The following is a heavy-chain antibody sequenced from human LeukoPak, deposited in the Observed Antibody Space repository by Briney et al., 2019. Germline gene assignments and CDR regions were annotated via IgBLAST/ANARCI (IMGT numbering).Heavy chain of an antibody. CDR2: ISAYNGNT. J-gene: IGHJ6*02. V-gene: IGHV1-18*01. D-gene: IGHD3-3*01. Sequence: ASVKVSCKASGYTFTSYGIRWVRQAPGQGLEWMGWISAYNGNTNYAQKLQGRVTMTTDTSTSTAYMELRSLRSDDTAVYYCARDNRHYDFWSGYYFLQGHGMDVWGQGTTVTVSS. CDR3: ARDNRHYDFWSGYYFLQGHGMDV. CDR1: GYTFTSYG.